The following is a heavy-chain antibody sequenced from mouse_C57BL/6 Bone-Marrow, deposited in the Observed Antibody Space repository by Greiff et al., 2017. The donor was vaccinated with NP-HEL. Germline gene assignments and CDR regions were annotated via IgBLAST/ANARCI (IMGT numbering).Heavy chain of an antibody. V-gene: IGHV1-61*01. J-gene: IGHJ2*01. CDR3: AREGGYDFDY. D-gene: IGHD2-2*01. CDR1: GYTFTSYW. Sequence: VQLQQPGAELVRPGSSVKLSCKASGYTFTSYWMAWVKQRPGQGLEWIGNIYPSDSETHYNQKFKDKATLTVDKSSSTAYMQLSSLTSEDSAVYYCAREGGYDFDYWGQGTTLTVSS. CDR2: IYPSDSET.